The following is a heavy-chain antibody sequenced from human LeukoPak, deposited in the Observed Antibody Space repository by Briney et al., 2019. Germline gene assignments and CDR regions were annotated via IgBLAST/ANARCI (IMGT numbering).Heavy chain of an antibody. CDR2: ISGSGGST. J-gene: IGHJ4*02. D-gene: IGHD5-24*01. V-gene: IGHV3-23*01. Sequence: GGSLRLSCAASGFTFSSYAMSWVRQAPGKGLEWVSAISGSGGSTYYADSVKGRFTISRDNSKNTLYLQMNSLRAEDTAVYYCAKDLGGDGYNYYFDYWGQGTLVTVSS. CDR3: AKDLGGDGYNYYFDY. CDR1: GFTFSSYA.